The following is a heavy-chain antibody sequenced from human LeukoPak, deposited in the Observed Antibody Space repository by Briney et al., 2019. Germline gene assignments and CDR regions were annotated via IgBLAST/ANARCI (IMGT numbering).Heavy chain of an antibody. CDR1: GGSFSGYY. D-gene: IGHD2-2*01. Sequence: PSETLSLTCAVYGGSFSGYYWSWIRRPPGKGLEWIGEINHSGSTNYNPSLKSRVTISVDTSRNQFSLKLSSVTAADTAVYYCARSCSSTSCSPAPPYYYGMDVWGQGTTVTVSS. V-gene: IGHV4-34*01. CDR3: ARSCSSTSCSPAPPYYYGMDV. CDR2: INHSGST. J-gene: IGHJ6*02.